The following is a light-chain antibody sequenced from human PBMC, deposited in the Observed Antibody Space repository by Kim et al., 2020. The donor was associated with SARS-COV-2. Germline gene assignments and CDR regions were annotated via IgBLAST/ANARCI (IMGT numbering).Light chain of an antibody. CDR2: DAS. CDR1: QSISVW. V-gene: IGKV1-5*01. J-gene: IGKJ1*01. CDR3: QEYKSNLWT. Sequence: DIQMTQSPSTLSASVGDRVTITCRASQSISVWLAWYQQKPGKAPSLLIYDASILESGVPSRFSGSGSGTEFTLTISGLRADDFATYYCQEYKSNLWTFGQGTKVDIK.